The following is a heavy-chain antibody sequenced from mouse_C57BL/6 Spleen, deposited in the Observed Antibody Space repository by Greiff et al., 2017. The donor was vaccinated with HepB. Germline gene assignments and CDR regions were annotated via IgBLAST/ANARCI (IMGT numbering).Heavy chain of an antibody. D-gene: IGHD2-3*01. J-gene: IGHJ2*01. CDR1: GYTFTDYY. V-gene: IGHV1-19*01. CDR3: AREGMGPYFDY. Sequence: VQLQQSGPVLVKPGASVKMSCKASGYTFTDYYMNWVKQSHGKSLEWIGVINPYNGGTSYNQKFKGKATLTVDKSSSTAYMELNSLTSEDSAVYYCAREGMGPYFDYWGQGTTLTVSS. CDR2: INPYNGGT.